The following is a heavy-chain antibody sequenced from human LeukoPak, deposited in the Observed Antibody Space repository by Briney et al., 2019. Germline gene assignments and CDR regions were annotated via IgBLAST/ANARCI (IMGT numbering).Heavy chain of an antibody. V-gene: IGHV3-72*01. CDR3: ARSPESGGNVFDT. CDR2: SRNKANGYTT. J-gene: IGHJ3*02. Sequence: PGGSLRLSCAASGFTFSDHYIDWVRQAPVKGLEWVGRSRNKANGYTTEYAASVKGRFTISRDDSKNSVYLQMNSLKTEDTAVYYCARSPESGGNVFDTWGQGTMVTVCS. D-gene: IGHD3-16*01. CDR1: GFTFSDHY.